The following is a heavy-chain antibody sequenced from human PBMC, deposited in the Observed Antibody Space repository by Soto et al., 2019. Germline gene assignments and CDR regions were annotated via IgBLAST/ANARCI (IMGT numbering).Heavy chain of an antibody. CDR2: IYPGDSDT. J-gene: IGHJ6*02. D-gene: IGHD6-19*01. V-gene: IGHV5-51*01. CDR3: AKVVAGTYPYYCYGMDV. CDR1: GYSFTSYW. Sequence: GESLKISCKGSGYSFTSYWIGWVRQMPGKSLEWMGIIYPGDSDTRYSPSFQGQVTISADKSISTAYLQWSSLKASDTAMYYCAKVVAGTYPYYCYGMDVWGQGTTVPVSS.